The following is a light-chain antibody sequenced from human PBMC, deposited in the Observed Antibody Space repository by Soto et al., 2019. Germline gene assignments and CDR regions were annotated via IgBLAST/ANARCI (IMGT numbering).Light chain of an antibody. J-gene: IGKJ4*01. CDR3: QQYNNCSPLT. CDR1: QSISTY. CDR2: GAS. V-gene: IGKV3-15*01. Sequence: EIVLTQSPATLSLTPGERATLSCRASQSISTYLAWYQHKRGQPPRLLIYGASSRATGIPARFSASGSQTEFTLTIISLLSADFAVFYCQQYNNCSPLTFGGGTKVDIK.